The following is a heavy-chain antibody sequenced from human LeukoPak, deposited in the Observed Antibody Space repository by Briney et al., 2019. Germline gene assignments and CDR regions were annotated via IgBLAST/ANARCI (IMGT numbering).Heavy chain of an antibody. D-gene: IGHD6-19*01. Sequence: SETLSLTCTVSGGSISSSSYYWSWIRQPPGKGLEWIGYIYYSGSTNYNPSLKSRVTISVDTSKNQFSLKLSSVTAADTAVYYCARERSSGWYHDAFDIWGQGTMVTVSS. CDR1: GGSISSSSYY. CDR3: ARERSSGWYHDAFDI. V-gene: IGHV4-61*01. CDR2: IYYSGST. J-gene: IGHJ3*02.